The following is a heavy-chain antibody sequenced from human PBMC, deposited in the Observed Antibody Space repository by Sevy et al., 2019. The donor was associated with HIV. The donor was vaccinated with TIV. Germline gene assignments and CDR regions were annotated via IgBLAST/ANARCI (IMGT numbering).Heavy chain of an antibody. D-gene: IGHD3-22*01. CDR2: IIPMFGTA. V-gene: IGHV1-69*13. CDR1: GGTFSSYT. Sequence: ASVKVSCKASGGTFSSYTFSWVRQAPGQGLEWMGGIIPMFGTANYAQKFQARVTITADESTSTAYMELSSLRSEDTAVYYCATSRDYYERSGSNFDFWGQGTLVTVSS. CDR3: ATSRDYYERSGSNFDF. J-gene: IGHJ4*02.